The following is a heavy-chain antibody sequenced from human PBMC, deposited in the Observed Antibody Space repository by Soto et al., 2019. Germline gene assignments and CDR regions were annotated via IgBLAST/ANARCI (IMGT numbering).Heavy chain of an antibody. CDR2: ISAYNGNK. J-gene: IGHJ4*02. CDR3: ARRENLSED. CDR1: GYSFTSYG. V-gene: IGHV1-18*01. Sequence: ASVKVSCKASGYSFTSYGISWVRQAPGQGLEWMGWISAYNGNKKYAQKLQGRVTMTRDTSTSTVYMELSSLRSDDTAVYYCARRENLSEDWGQGTLVTVSS.